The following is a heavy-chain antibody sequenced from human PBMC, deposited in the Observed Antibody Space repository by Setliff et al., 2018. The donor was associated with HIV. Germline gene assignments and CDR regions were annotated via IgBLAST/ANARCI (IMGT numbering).Heavy chain of an antibody. CDR3: AREALHAGGWRGAFDI. CDR1: GYTFTSYY. D-gene: IGHD6-19*01. J-gene: IGHJ3*02. CDR2: INPSGGGT. Sequence: ASVKVSCKASGYTFTSYYIHWVRQAPGQGLEWMGIINPSGGGTTYAQTFQDRVTMSRDTSTSTVYMELSSLRSEDTAVYYCAREALHAGGWRGAFDIWGQGTVVTVSS. V-gene: IGHV1-46*01.